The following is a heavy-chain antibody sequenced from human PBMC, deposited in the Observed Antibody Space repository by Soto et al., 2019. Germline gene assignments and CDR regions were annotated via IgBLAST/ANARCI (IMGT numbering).Heavy chain of an antibody. V-gene: IGHV3-23*01. Sequence: EVQLLESGGDLVQPGGSLRLSCAASGFTFNNYAMSWVRQAPGKGLEWVSGISSRGGSTYYADSVKGRFTISRDNSKNTRSLQMISLRAEDTALYYCAKDPNGEDVGGFEMWGQGTKVTVSS. D-gene: IGHD4-17*01. CDR2: ISSRGGST. CDR1: GFTFNNYA. J-gene: IGHJ3*02. CDR3: AKDPNGEDVGGFEM.